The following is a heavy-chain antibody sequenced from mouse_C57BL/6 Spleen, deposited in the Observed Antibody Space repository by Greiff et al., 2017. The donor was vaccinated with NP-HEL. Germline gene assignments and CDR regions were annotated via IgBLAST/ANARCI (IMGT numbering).Heavy chain of an antibody. J-gene: IGHJ4*01. CDR1: GYSFTGYY. CDR3: ASSDIYYYGLDY. Sequence: VQLQQSGPELVKPGASVKISCKASGYSFTGYYMNWVKQSPEKSLEWIGEINPSTGGTTYNQKFKAKATLTVDKSSSTAYMQLKSLTSEDSAVYYCASSDIYYYGLDYWGQGTSVTVSS. V-gene: IGHV1-42*01. CDR2: INPSTGGT.